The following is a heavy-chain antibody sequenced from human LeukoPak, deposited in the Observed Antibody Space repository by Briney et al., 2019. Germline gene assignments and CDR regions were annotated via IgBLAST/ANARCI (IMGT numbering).Heavy chain of an antibody. D-gene: IGHD1-26*01. V-gene: IGHV1-18*01. CDR1: GYTFTSYG. CDR3: ARVSGSYYLNYYYMDV. CDR2: ISAYNGYT. J-gene: IGHJ6*03. Sequence: GASVKVSCKASGYTFTSYGINWLRQAPGQGLEWMGWISAYNGYTKYAWKLQDRFTMNTDTSTSTAYMDLRSLRSDDTAVYYCARVSGSYYLNYYYMDVWGKGTTVTVSS.